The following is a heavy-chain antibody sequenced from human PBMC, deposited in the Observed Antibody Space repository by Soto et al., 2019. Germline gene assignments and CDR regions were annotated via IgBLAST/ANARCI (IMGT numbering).Heavy chain of an antibody. J-gene: IGHJ4*02. D-gene: IGHD1-26*01. CDR2: ISGSGGST. CDR1: GFTFRSYA. CDR3: ARSRPLVGATEDGSFDY. Sequence: EVQLLESGGGLVQPGGSLRLSCAASGFTFRSYAKSWVRQAPGKGLEWVSVISGSGGSTYYADSVKGRFTISRDNSKNTLYLQMNSLRAEDTAVYYGARSRPLVGATEDGSFDYWGQGTLVTVSS. V-gene: IGHV3-23*01.